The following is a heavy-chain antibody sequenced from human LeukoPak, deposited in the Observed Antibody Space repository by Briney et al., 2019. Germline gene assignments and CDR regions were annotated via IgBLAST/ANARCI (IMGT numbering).Heavy chain of an antibody. CDR1: GGSISSYY. CDR3: ARQNGYSYGFDY. J-gene: IGHJ4*02. Sequence: SETLSLTCIVSGGSISSYYWSWIRQPPGKGLEWIGYIYYSGSTNYNPSLKSRVTISVDTSKNQFSLKLSFVTAADTAVYYCARQNGYSYGFDYWGQGTLVTVSS. V-gene: IGHV4-59*08. CDR2: IYYSGST. D-gene: IGHD5-18*01.